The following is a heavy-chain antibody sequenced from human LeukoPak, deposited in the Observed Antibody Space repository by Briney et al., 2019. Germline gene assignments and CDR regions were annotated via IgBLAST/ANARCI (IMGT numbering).Heavy chain of an antibody. Sequence: HPGGSLRLSCAASGFTFSSYAMHWVRQAPSKGLEWVAVISYDGSNKYYADSAKGRFTISRDNSKNTLYLQMNSLRAEDTAVYYCARDLRDDSSGSYYFDYWGQGTLVTVSS. CDR2: ISYDGSNK. V-gene: IGHV3-30*04. CDR1: GFTFSSYA. J-gene: IGHJ4*02. D-gene: IGHD3-22*01. CDR3: ARDLRDDSSGSYYFDY.